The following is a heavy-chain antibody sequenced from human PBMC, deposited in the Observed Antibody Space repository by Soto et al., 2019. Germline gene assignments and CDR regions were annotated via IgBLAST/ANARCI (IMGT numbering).Heavy chain of an antibody. CDR1: GFSFSDHS. J-gene: IGHJ4*02. CDR2: ISSNSDTT. CDR3: ARLPKGSLVTA. V-gene: IGHV3-48*02. D-gene: IGHD2-21*02. Sequence: LVESGGGLVYPGGSLRLSCVASGFSFSDHSMNWVRQAPGKGLQWISYISSNSDTTYYADSAKGRFTVSRDNAKNALFLQMNSLRDDDTATYYCARLPKGSLVTAWGQGARVSVSS.